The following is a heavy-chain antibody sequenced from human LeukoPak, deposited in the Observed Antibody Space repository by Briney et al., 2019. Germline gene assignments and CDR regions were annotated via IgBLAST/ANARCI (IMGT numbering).Heavy chain of an antibody. Sequence: PGGSLRLSCVASGFSVGKYWMSWVRQAPGKGLEWVANIKLDGSEKNYVDSVKGRFTISRDNTKNSLYLQMNSLRAEDTAVYYCARDVVGDLVGAFDIWGQGTMVTVSS. D-gene: IGHD2-15*01. V-gene: IGHV3-7*01. J-gene: IGHJ3*02. CDR1: GFSVGKYW. CDR3: ARDVVGDLVGAFDI. CDR2: IKLDGSEK.